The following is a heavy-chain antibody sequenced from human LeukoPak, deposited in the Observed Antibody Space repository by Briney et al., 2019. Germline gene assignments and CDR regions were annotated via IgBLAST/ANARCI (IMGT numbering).Heavy chain of an antibody. D-gene: IGHD3-22*01. CDR1: GGSISSYY. V-gene: IGHV4-59*01. J-gene: IGHJ4*02. Sequence: PSETLSLTCTVSGGSISSYYWSWIRQPPGKGLEWIGYIYYSGSTNYNPSLKSRVTISVDTSKNQFSLKLSSVTAADTAVYYCARDQGSSGYYYDYWGQGTLVTVSS. CDR2: IYYSGST. CDR3: ARDQGSSGYYYDY.